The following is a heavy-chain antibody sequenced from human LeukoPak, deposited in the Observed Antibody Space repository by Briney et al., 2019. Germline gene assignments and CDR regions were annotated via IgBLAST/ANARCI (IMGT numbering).Heavy chain of an antibody. CDR3: VRSSSSIFDY. V-gene: IGHV4-38-2*02. CDR2: IYHTGST. J-gene: IGHJ4*02. CDR1: GYSISSGYY. D-gene: IGHD6-6*01. Sequence: SETLSLTCTVSGYSISSGYYWGWIRQPPGKGLEWIVNIYHTGSTYYNPSLKSRVTISVDTSKNQFSLKLSSVTAADTAVYYCVRSSSSIFDYWGQGTLVTVSS.